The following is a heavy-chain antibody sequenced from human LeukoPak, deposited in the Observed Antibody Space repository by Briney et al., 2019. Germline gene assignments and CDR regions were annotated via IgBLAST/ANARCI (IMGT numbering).Heavy chain of an antibody. D-gene: IGHD5-18*01. V-gene: IGHV5-51*01. CDR1: GYSFTSYW. J-gene: IGHJ5*02. CDR3: ARQESDTAMVYWFDP. Sequence: GESLKISCKGSGYSFTSYWIGWVRQMPGKGLGWMGIIYPGDSDTRYSPSFQGQVTISADKSISTAYLQWSSLKASDTAMYYCARQESDTAMVYWFDPWGQGTLVTVSS. CDR2: IYPGDSDT.